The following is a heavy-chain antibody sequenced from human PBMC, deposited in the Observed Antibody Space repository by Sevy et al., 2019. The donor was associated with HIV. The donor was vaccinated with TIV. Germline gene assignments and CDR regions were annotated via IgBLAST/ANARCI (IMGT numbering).Heavy chain of an antibody. J-gene: IGHJ4*02. Sequence: GGSLRLSCEASGFTFSDYYMSWIRQAPGKGLEWVSYISSSGSTIYYADSVKGRFTISRDNAKNSLYLQMNSLRAEDTAVYYCARGQTYYYDSSGYSDFDYWGQGTLVTVSS. CDR1: GFTFSDYY. D-gene: IGHD3-22*01. V-gene: IGHV3-11*01. CDR3: ARGQTYYYDSSGYSDFDY. CDR2: ISSSGSTI.